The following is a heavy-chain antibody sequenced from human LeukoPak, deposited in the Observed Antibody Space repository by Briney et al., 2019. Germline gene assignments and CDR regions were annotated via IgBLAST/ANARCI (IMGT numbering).Heavy chain of an antibody. V-gene: IGHV3-23*01. J-gene: IGHJ6*03. CDR2: ISGSGGST. D-gene: IGHD5-12*01. CDR3: AKGGGYEAQYYYYYLDV. CDR1: GFTFSSYG. Sequence: PGGSLRLSCAASGFTFSSYGMSWVRQAPGKGLEWVSAISGSGGSTYYADSVKGRFTVSRDNSKNTLYLQMKSLRAEDTAVYYCAKGGGYEAQYYYYYLDVWGKGTTVTISS.